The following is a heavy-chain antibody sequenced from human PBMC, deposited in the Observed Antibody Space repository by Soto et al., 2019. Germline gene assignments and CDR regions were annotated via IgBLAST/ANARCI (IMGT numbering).Heavy chain of an antibody. J-gene: IGHJ5*02. Sequence: ASVKVSCKASGYTLTSYGISWVRQAPGQGLEWMGWISAYNGNTNYAQKLQGRVTMTTDTSTSTAYMELRSLRSDDTAVYYCARGGYDILTGYFRGWFDPWGQGTLVTVSS. D-gene: IGHD3-9*01. CDR1: GYTLTSYG. CDR3: ARGGYDILTGYFRGWFDP. CDR2: ISAYNGNT. V-gene: IGHV1-18*01.